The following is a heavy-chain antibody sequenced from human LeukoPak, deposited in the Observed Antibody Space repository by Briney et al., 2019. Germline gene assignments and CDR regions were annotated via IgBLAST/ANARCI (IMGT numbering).Heavy chain of an antibody. CDR1: GFTFSSYA. CDR2: ISGSGGST. CDR3: AKTVVPAAIEYYFDY. J-gene: IGHJ4*02. V-gene: IGHV3-23*01. Sequence: GGSLRLSCAASGFTFSSYAMHWVRQAPGKGLEWVSAISGSGGSTYYADSVKGRFTISRDNSKKTLYLQMNSLRAEDTAVYYCAKTVVPAAIEYYFDYWGQGTLVTVSS. D-gene: IGHD2-2*01.